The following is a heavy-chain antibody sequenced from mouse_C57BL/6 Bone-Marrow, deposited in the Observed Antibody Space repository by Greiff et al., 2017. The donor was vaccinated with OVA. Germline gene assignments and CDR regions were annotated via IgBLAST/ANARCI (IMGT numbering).Heavy chain of an antibody. CDR3: ARNWDIFAY. D-gene: IGHD4-1*01. J-gene: IGHJ3*01. Sequence: EVQLQESGAELVKPGASVKLSCTASGFNIKDYYMHWVKQRTEQGLEWIGRIDPEDGEPKYAPKFQGKATIPADTSSNTAYLQLSIPTSEDTAVYYCARNWDIFAYWGQGTLVTVSA. CDR2: IDPEDGEP. V-gene: IGHV14-2*01. CDR1: GFNIKDYY.